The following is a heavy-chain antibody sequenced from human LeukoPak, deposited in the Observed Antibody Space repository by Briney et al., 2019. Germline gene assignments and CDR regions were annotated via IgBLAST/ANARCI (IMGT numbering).Heavy chain of an antibody. J-gene: IGHJ6*02. CDR3: ARTGNYYYGMDV. V-gene: IGHV4-30-4*01. CDR2: IYYSGST. Sequence: SQTLSLTCTVSGGSISSGDYYWSWIRQPPGKGLEWIGYIYYSGSTYYNPSLKSRDTISVDTSKNQFSLKLSSVTAADTAVYYCARTGNYYYGMDVWAKGPRSPSP. D-gene: IGHD1-14*01. CDR1: GGSISSGDYY.